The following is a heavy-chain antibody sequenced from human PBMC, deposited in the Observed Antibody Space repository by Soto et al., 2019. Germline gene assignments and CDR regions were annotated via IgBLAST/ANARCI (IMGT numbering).Heavy chain of an antibody. V-gene: IGHV1-3*01. CDR3: ASPTSGWGCYY. J-gene: IGHJ4*02. Sequence: QVQLVQSGAEVKKPGASVKVSCKASGYTFSNYLLHWVRQAPGQGLAWMGWINAGSGHTKYSQKFQGRVTFTGDTSATTSYIELCSLRAEDTAVYYCASPTSGWGCYYWGQGTLVTVAS. D-gene: IGHD3-10*01. CDR2: INAGSGHT. CDR1: GYTFSNYL.